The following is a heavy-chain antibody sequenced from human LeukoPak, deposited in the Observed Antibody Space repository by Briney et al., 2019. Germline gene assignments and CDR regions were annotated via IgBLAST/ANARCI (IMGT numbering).Heavy chain of an antibody. J-gene: IGHJ6*03. CDR1: GGSFSGYY. CDR2: IYYSGST. D-gene: IGHD3-10*01. Sequence: TSETLSLTCAVYGGSFSGYYWSWIRQPPGKGLEWIGYIYYSGSTNYNPSLKSRVTISVDTSKNQFSLKLSSVTAADTAVYYCARGGGRGYYYYYMDVWGKGTTVTISS. V-gene: IGHV4-59*01. CDR3: ARGGGRGYYYYYMDV.